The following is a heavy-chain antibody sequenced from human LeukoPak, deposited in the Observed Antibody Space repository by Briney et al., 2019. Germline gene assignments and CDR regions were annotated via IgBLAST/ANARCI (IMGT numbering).Heavy chain of an antibody. CDR1: GYTFTGYD. D-gene: IGHD3-9*01. Sequence: ASVKVSCKASGYTFTGYDINWVRQATGQGLEWMGWMNPNSGNTGYAQKFQGRVTMTRNTSISTAYMELSSLRSEDTAVYYCARGPLRYFDWLSTIPHYYYYYYGMDVWGQGTTVTVSS. CDR2: MNPNSGNT. CDR3: ARGPLRYFDWLSTIPHYYYYYYGMDV. V-gene: IGHV1-8*01. J-gene: IGHJ6*02.